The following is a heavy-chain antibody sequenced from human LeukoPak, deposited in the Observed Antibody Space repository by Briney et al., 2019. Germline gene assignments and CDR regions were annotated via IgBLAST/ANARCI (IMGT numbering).Heavy chain of an antibody. V-gene: IGHV3-7*01. J-gene: IGHJ4*02. CDR3: ARTRWLDY. CDR2: IKQDGSEK. CDR1: GFTFSSYW. D-gene: IGHD2-15*01. Sequence: GGSLRLSCAASGFTFSSYWMTWVRQAPGRGLEWVANIKQDGSEKYYVDSVKGRFTISRDNAKNSLFLQMNSLRVEDTAVYYCARTRWLDYWGQGTLVTVSS.